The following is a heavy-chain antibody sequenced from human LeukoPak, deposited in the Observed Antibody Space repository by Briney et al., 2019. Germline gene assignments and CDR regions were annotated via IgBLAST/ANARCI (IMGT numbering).Heavy chain of an antibody. D-gene: IGHD6-19*01. J-gene: IGHJ4*02. CDR1: GFTLSSYA. V-gene: IGHV3-23*01. CDR3: AKHSRGWGRIYFDY. CDR2: ISDTGGNT. Sequence: GGSLRLSCAASGFTLSSYAMSWVRQAPGKGLEWVSVISDTGGNTYYADSVKGRFTISRDNSKNMLYLQMNSLRAEDTAVYYCAKHSRGWGRIYFDYWGQGTLVTVSS.